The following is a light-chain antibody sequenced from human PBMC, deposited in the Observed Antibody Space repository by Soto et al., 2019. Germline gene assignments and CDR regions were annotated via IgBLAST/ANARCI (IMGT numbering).Light chain of an antibody. J-gene: IGLJ1*01. Sequence: QSALTQPASVSGSPGQSIPISCTGTSSDVGSYNLVSWYQQHPGKAPKLMIYEGSTRPSGVSNRFSGSKSGNTASLTISGLQAEDEADYYCCSYAGSSTYVFGTGTKLTVL. CDR2: EGS. CDR1: SSDVGSYNL. V-gene: IGLV2-23*01. CDR3: CSYAGSSTYV.